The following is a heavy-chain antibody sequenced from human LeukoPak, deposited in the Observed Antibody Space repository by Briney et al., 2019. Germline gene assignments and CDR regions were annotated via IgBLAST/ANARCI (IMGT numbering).Heavy chain of an antibody. CDR2: ISYGGSNK. V-gene: IGHV3-30*18. Sequence: TGRSLRLSCAASGFTFSSYGMHWVRQAPGKGLEWVAVISYGGSNKYYADSVKGRFTISRDNSKNTLYLQMNSLRAEDTAVYYCANAYDILTGPPIGGDYWGQGTLVTVSS. D-gene: IGHD3-9*01. CDR1: GFTFSSYG. J-gene: IGHJ4*02. CDR3: ANAYDILTGPPIGGDY.